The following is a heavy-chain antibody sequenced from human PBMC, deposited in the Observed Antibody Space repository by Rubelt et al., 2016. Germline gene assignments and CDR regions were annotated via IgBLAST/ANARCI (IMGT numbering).Heavy chain of an antibody. Sequence: GGGVVQPGRSLRLSCAASGFTFSSCGMHWVRQAPGKGLEWVAVIWYDGSNKYYADSVKGRFTISRDNSKNTLYLQMNSLRAEDTAVYYCAREDETGEGFFDCWGQGTLVTVSS. J-gene: IGHJ4*02. CDR3: AREDETGEGFFDC. D-gene: IGHD7-27*01. CDR2: IWYDGSNK. V-gene: IGHV3-33*01. CDR1: GFTFSSCG.